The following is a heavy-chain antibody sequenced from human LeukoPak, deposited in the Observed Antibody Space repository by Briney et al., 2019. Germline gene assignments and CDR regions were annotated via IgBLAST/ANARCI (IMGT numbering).Heavy chain of an antibody. CDR1: GYTFINHY. Sequence: ASVKVSCKASGYTFINHYIHWVRQAPGQGLEWMGIINPSGGSTNYAQKFQGRVTMTRDTSTGTVYMELSSLTSEDTAVYYCGRDSLYYDFLTNYYREYFDYWGQGTLVTVSS. J-gene: IGHJ4*02. CDR2: INPSGGST. V-gene: IGHV1-46*01. CDR3: GRDSLYYDFLTNYYREYFDY. D-gene: IGHD3-9*01.